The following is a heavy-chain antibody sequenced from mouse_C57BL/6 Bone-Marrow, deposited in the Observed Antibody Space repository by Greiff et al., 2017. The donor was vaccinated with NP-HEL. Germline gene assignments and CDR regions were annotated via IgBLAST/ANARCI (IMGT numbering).Heavy chain of an antibody. Sequence: QVQLKESGPGILQSSQTLSLTCSFSGFSLSTSGMGVSWIRQPSGKGLEWLAHIYWDDDKRYNPSLKSRLTISKDTSRNQVFLKITSVDTADTATYYCARYYYGSSYGYFDVWGTGTTVTVSS. J-gene: IGHJ1*03. V-gene: IGHV8-12*01. D-gene: IGHD1-1*01. CDR1: GFSLSTSGMG. CDR2: IYWDDDK. CDR3: ARYYYGSSYGYFDV.